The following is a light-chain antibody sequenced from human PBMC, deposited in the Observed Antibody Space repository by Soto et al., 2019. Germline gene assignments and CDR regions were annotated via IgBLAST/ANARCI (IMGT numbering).Light chain of an antibody. V-gene: IGLV2-23*02. J-gene: IGLJ1*01. CDR1: SSDVGSYNL. Sequence: QSVLTQPASVSGSPGQSITISCTRTSSDVGSYNLVSWYQQHPGKAPKVMIYEVSKRPSGVSNRFSGSKSGNTASLTISGLPAEDEADYYCCSYGGSYVFGTGTKLTVL. CDR2: EVS. CDR3: CSYGGSYV.